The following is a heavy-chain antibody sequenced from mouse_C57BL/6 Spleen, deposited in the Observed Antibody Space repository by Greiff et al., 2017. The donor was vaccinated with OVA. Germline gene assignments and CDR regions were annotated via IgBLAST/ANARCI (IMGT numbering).Heavy chain of an antibody. CDR1: GYSITSGYY. CDR3: AREGTTVVDY. Sequence: VQLKESGPGLVKPSQSLSLTCSVTGYSITSGYYWNWIRQFPGNKLEWMGYISYDGSNNYNPSLKNRISITRDTSKNQFFLKLNSVTTEDTATYYCAREGTTVVDYWGQCTTLTVSS. V-gene: IGHV3-6*01. CDR2: ISYDGSN. D-gene: IGHD1-1*01. J-gene: IGHJ2*01.